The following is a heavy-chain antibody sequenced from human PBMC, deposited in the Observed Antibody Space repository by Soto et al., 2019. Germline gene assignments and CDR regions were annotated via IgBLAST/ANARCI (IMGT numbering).Heavy chain of an antibody. V-gene: IGHV2-70*13. CDR2: IDWDNNK. J-gene: IGHJ6*02. D-gene: IGHD1-1*01. CDR3: ARSTGYYYYYGVDV. CDR1: GFSVSTSGMC. Sequence: PTLVNPTQTLTLTCTVSGFSVSTSGMCVSWIRQPPGKAVEWLALIDWDNNKYYSTSLKTRLTISKDTSKNQVVLTMTNVDPVDIATYYCARSTGYYYYYGVDVWGQGTTVTVSS.